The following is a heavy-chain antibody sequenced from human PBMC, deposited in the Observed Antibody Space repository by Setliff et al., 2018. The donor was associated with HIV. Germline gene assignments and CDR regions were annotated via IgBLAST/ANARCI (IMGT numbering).Heavy chain of an antibody. D-gene: IGHD6-13*01. Sequence: GGSLRLSCAASGFTFSSYAMSWVRQAPGKGLEWVSAISGSGGSTYYADSVKGRFTISRDNSKNTLDLQMNSLRAEDTAVYYCARGWIEQQLVWNYWGQGTLVTVSA. CDR2: ISGSGGST. CDR1: GFTFSSYA. CDR3: ARGWIEQQLVWNY. J-gene: IGHJ4*02. V-gene: IGHV3-23*01.